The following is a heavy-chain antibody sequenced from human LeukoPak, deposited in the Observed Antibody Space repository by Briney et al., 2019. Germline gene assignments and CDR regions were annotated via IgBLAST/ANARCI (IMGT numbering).Heavy chain of an antibody. J-gene: IGHJ4*02. D-gene: IGHD4-17*01. CDR2: ITSTSGYI. V-gene: IGHV3-21*01. Sequence: GGSLRLSCAASGFTFSLFSMNWVRQAPGKGLEWVSSITSTSGYIYYADSMKGRFTVSRDNAKNSLYLQMYSLKAEDTAVYYCARGSYGDFRNDYWGQGTLVTVSS. CDR3: ARGSYGDFRNDY. CDR1: GFTFSLFS.